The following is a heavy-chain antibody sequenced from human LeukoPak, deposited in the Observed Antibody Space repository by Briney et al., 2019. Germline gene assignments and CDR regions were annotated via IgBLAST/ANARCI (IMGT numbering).Heavy chain of an antibody. Sequence: PGGSLRLSCTTSGFTFSDYAVSWVRQAPGKGLEWIGFIRNKANGGTTEYAASVKGRFTISRDDSKTIAHLQMSSLKTEETAVYYCSRFYSSGWASGAFDIWGQGTMVTVSS. J-gene: IGHJ3*02. CDR3: SRFYSSGWASGAFDI. D-gene: IGHD3-22*01. CDR1: GFTFSDYA. V-gene: IGHV3-49*04. CDR2: IRNKANGGTT.